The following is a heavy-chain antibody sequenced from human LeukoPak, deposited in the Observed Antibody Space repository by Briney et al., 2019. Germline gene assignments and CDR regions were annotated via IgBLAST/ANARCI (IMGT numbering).Heavy chain of an antibody. V-gene: IGHV1-69*13. CDR3: ARSRITMIVVVILYDAFDI. Sequence: GASVKVSCKXSGGTFSSYAISWVRQAPGQGLEWMGGIIPIFGTANYAQKFQGRVTITADESTSTAYMELNSLRSEDTAVYYCARSRITMIVVVILYDAFDIWGQGTMVTVSS. CDR2: IIPIFGTA. D-gene: IGHD3-22*01. CDR1: GGTFSSYA. J-gene: IGHJ3*02.